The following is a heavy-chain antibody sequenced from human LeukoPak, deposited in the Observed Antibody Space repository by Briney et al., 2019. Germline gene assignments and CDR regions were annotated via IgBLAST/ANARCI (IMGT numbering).Heavy chain of an antibody. Sequence: SETLSLTCTVSGGSISSYYWSWIRQPPGKGLEWIGYIYYSGSTNYNPSLKSRVTISVDTSKNQFSLKLSSVTAADTAVYYCARDHGIFGVVIMDWGQGTLVTVSS. D-gene: IGHD3-3*01. V-gene: IGHV4-59*12. CDR2: IYYSGST. CDR3: ARDHGIFGVVIMD. J-gene: IGHJ4*02. CDR1: GGSISSYY.